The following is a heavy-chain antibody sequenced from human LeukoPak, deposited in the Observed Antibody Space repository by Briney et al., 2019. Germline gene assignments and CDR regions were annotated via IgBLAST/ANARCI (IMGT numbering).Heavy chain of an antibody. D-gene: IGHD5-18*01. CDR1: GFTFADYA. J-gene: IGHJ4*02. V-gene: IGHV3-9*01. CDR3: ASPGSVGDTGMPDY. CDR2: ISWNSGSI. Sequence: GGSLRLSCAASGFTFADYAMRWVRQAPGKGLEWVSGISWNSGSIGYADSVKGRFIISRDNAKNSLYLQMNSLRAEDTAVYYCASPGSVGDTGMPDYWGQGTLVTVSS.